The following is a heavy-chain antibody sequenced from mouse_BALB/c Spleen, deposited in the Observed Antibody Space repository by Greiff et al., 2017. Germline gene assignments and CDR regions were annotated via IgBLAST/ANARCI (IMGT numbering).Heavy chain of an antibody. CDR2: IYPYNGGT. D-gene: IGHD1-2*01. J-gene: IGHJ4*01. CDR3: ARSWLLRLRGYAMDY. V-gene: IGHV1S29*02. Sequence: EVQLQQSGPELVKPGASVKISCKASGYTFTDYNMHWVKQSHGKSLEWIGYIYPYNGGTGYNQKFKSKATLTVDNSSSTAYMELRSLTSEDSAVYYCARSWLLRLRGYAMDYWGQGTSVTVSS. CDR1: GYTFTDYN.